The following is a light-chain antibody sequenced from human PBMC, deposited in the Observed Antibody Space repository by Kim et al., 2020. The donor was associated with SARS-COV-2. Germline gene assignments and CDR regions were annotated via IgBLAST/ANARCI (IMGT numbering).Light chain of an antibody. CDR2: GQN. Sequence: ALGQTVTITCQGDRLRRSYASWYQLKPRQAPVLVIFGQNHRPSGIPDRFSGSNSGNQASLTITGAQAEDEADYYCNSRDTSDNQWVFGGGTKVTVL. CDR1: RLRRSY. J-gene: IGLJ3*02. CDR3: NSRDTSDNQWV. V-gene: IGLV3-19*01.